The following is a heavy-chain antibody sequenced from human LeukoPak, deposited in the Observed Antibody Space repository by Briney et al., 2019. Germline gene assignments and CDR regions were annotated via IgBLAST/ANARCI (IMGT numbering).Heavy chain of an antibody. Sequence: GESLKISCKGSGYSFTSYWIGWVRPMPGKGLEWMGIIYPGDSDTRYSPSFQGQVTISADKSISTAYLQWSSLKASDTAMYYCARHNRYYDILTGYSPYYYYYYMDVWGKGTTVTVSS. J-gene: IGHJ6*03. CDR2: IYPGDSDT. D-gene: IGHD3-9*01. CDR1: GYSFTSYW. V-gene: IGHV5-51*01. CDR3: ARHNRYYDILTGYSPYYYYYYMDV.